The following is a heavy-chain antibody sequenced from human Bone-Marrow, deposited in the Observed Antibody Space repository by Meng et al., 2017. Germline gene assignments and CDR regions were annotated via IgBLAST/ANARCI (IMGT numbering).Heavy chain of an antibody. Sequence: SETLSLTCTVSGYSISSGYYWGWIRQPPGKGLEWIGSIYHSGSTYYNPSLKSRVTISVDTSKNHFSLKLNSVTAADTAVYYCARVACTSTSCSRDWGFFDYWGQGTLVTVSS. CDR2: IYHSGST. V-gene: IGHV4-38-2*02. CDR3: ARVACTSTSCSRDWGFFDY. CDR1: GYSISSGYY. D-gene: IGHD2-2*01. J-gene: IGHJ4*02.